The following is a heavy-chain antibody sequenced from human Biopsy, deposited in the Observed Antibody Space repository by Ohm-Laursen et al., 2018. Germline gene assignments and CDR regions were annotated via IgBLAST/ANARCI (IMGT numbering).Heavy chain of an antibody. J-gene: IGHJ5*02. V-gene: IGHV4-59*02. CDR1: GDSVTKYY. CDR3: ARGTNYYGSGRNRHWFDP. CDR2: IYYSVMT. D-gene: IGHD3-10*01. Sequence: TLSLTWTVSGDSVTKYYWSWIRQPPGKGLEWIGHIYYSVMTNYNPSLQSRVSISVDTSRNQVSLTPSSVTAADTAVYYCARGTNYYGSGRNRHWFDPWGQGTQVTVSS.